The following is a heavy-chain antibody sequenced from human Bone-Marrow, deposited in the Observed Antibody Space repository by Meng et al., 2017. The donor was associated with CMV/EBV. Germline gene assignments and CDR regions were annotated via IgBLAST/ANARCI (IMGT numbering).Heavy chain of an antibody. CDR2: ISSSSSYI. Sequence: GESLKISCAASGFTFSSYSMNWVRQAPGKGLEWVSSISSSSSYIYYADSVKGRFTISRDNSKNSLYLQMNSLRAEDTALYYCAKVKYQLLYPWGPLDYWGQGTLVTVSS. J-gene: IGHJ4*02. D-gene: IGHD2-2*02. CDR1: GFTFSSYS. V-gene: IGHV3-21*04. CDR3: AKVKYQLLYPWGPLDY.